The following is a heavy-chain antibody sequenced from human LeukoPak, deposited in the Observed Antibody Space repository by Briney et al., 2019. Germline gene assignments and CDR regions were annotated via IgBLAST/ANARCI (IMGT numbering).Heavy chain of an antibody. CDR1: GGSVSSGSYY. Sequence: SETLSLTCTVSGGSVSSGSYYWSWIRQPPGKGLEWIGYIYYSGSTNYNPSLMSRVTISVDTSKNQFSLKLSSVTAADTAVYYCARGVRYSGYDSFSPVDYWGQGTLVTVSS. J-gene: IGHJ4*02. CDR3: ARGVRYSGYDSFSPVDY. CDR2: IYYSGST. V-gene: IGHV4-61*01. D-gene: IGHD5-12*01.